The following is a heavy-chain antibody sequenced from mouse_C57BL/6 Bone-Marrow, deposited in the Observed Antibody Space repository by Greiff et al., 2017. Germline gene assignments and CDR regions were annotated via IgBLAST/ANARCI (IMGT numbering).Heavy chain of an antibody. CDR2: ISSGGSST. CDR1: GFTFSSYG. Sequence: DVHLVESGGDLVKPGGSLKLSCAASGFTFSSYGMSWVRQTPDKRLEWVATISSGGSSTYYPDSVKGRFTISRDNAKNTLYLPRSRLHSEDTAMYSCASPRRKLRYSNYEFAYWGQGTLVTVSA. CDR3: ASPRRKLRYSNYEFAY. V-gene: IGHV5-6*01. J-gene: IGHJ3*01. D-gene: IGHD2-5*01.